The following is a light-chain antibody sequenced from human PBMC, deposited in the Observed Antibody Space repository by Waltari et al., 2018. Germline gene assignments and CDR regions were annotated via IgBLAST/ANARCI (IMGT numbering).Light chain of an antibody. CDR1: SSDVGVYDF. Sequence: QSALTQPRSVSGSPGQSVTISCSGTSSDVGVYDFISCYQHHPGNAPKLMIYDVTKRPSGVPDRFSGSKSGNTASLTISGLQAEDEADYYCCSYAGTYFWVFGGGTKLTVL. CDR2: DVT. V-gene: IGLV2-11*01. J-gene: IGLJ3*02. CDR3: CSYAGTYFWV.